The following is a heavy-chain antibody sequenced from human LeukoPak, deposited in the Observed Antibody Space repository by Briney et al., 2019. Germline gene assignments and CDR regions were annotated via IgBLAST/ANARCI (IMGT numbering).Heavy chain of an antibody. V-gene: IGHV3-23*01. CDR2: IATDAT. CDR1: GFTFSRYA. J-gene: IGHJ3*02. D-gene: IGHD4-17*01. CDR3: ARDPNGDYIGAFEI. Sequence: GGSLRLSCAASGFTFSRYAVMWLRQAPGKGLEWVAAIATDATLYADSVKGRFTISRDNSKNTVYLQMSSLRVEDTALYYCARDPNGDYIGAFEIWGQGTMVTVSS.